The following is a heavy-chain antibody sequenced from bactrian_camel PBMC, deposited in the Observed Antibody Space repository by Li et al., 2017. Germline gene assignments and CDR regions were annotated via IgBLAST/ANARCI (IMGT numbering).Heavy chain of an antibody. Sequence: VQLVESGGDLVHPGGSLRLSCAASGFTFSTYATSWFRQAPGKELEWVSSVMSRGATFYADSVQGRFTISRDNAKNTLYLQLNSLKTEDTAVYFCAIGGPTSGGTWRKGQGTQVTVS. D-gene: IGHD7*01. V-gene: IGHV3S31*01. CDR2: VMSRGAT. J-gene: IGHJ4*01. CDR1: GFTFSTYA.